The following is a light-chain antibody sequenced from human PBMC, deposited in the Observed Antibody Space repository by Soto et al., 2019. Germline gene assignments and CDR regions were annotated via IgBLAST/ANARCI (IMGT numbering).Light chain of an antibody. J-gene: IGKJ5*01. CDR2: GAS. CDR3: QQYGRSIT. CDR1: QSVSGDY. Sequence: VLTQSPGTLSLSAGQRATLSCRASQSVSGDYIAWYQQKSGQAPRLLIYGASNRATDIPDRFSGSGSGTDFTLTISRLEPEDFAVYYCQQYGRSITFGQGTRLEIK. V-gene: IGKV3-20*01.